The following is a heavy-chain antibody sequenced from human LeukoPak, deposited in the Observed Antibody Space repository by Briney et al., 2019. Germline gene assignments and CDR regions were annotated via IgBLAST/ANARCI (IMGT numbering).Heavy chain of an antibody. J-gene: IGHJ4*02. Sequence: GESLQISCKGSGYSFTSYWIGWVRQAPGQGLEWMGIINPNAGSTTYAQRFQGRVTMTRDTSTSTVYMELSSLRSEDTAVYYCARGNPVDYWGQGTLVTVSS. CDR3: ARGNPVDY. V-gene: IGHV1-46*01. CDR1: GYSFTSYW. D-gene: IGHD1-14*01. CDR2: INPNAGST.